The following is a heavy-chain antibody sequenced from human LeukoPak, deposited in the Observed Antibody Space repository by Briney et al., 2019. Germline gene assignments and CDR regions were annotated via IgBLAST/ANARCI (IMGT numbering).Heavy chain of an antibody. Sequence: GGSLRLSCAASGFTFSSYDMHWVRQATGKGLEWVSAIGTAGDTYYPGSVKGRFTISRENAKNSLYLQMSSLRAGDTAVYYCAREMSSGSYNYYYGMGVWGQGTTVTVSS. V-gene: IGHV3-13*01. CDR2: IGTAGDT. J-gene: IGHJ6*02. D-gene: IGHD3-10*01. CDR3: AREMSSGSYNYYYGMGV. CDR1: GFTFSSYD.